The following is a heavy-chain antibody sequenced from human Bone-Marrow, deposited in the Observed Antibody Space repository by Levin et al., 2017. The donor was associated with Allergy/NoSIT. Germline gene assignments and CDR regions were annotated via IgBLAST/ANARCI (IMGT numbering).Heavy chain of an antibody. CDR3: ARPEGIGGAPTGWFDP. CDR2: VYYSGST. Sequence: PSETLSLTCTVSGVSISSTSYYWGWIRQPPGKGLEWIGSVYYSGSTYYNPPLKSRVTISVDTSKNQFSLKLSSVTAADTAVYYCARPEGIGGAPTGWFDPWGRGTLVTVSS. V-gene: IGHV4-39*01. D-gene: IGHD4-17*01. CDR1: GVSISSTSYY. J-gene: IGHJ5*02.